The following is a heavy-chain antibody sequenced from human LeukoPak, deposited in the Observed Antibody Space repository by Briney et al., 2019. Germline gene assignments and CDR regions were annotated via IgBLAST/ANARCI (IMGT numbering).Heavy chain of an antibody. CDR2: ISTYNGNT. CDR3: ARNSVQSGGNLVDS. CDR1: GYTFRTYG. V-gene: IGHV1-18*01. D-gene: IGHD4-23*01. Sequence: GASVKVSRKASGYTFRTYGITWVRQAPGQGLEWMGCISTYNGNTNHVQKLQDRLSLTTDPLTTTGFMELTSLTSDDTAVYFCARNSVQSGGNLVDSWGQGTLVTVSS. J-gene: IGHJ4*02.